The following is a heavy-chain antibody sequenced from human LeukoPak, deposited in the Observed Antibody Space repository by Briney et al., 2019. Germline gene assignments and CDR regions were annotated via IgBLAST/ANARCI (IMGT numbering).Heavy chain of an antibody. CDR2: IIPIFGTA. Sequence: GASVKVSCKASGGTFSSYAISWVRQAPGQGLEGMGGIIPIFGTANYAQKFQGRVTITADESTSTAYMELSSLRSEDTAVYYCARDGIYDILTGYYVAWGQGTLVTVSS. D-gene: IGHD3-9*01. J-gene: IGHJ5*02. V-gene: IGHV1-69*01. CDR3: ARDGIYDILTGYYVA. CDR1: GGTFSSYA.